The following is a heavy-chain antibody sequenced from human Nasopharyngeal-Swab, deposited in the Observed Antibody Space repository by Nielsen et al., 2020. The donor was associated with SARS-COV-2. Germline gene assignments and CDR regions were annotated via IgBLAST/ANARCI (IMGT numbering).Heavy chain of an antibody. CDR3: ARDRGYSYGQAYDY. D-gene: IGHD5-18*01. CDR2: IYYSGST. CDR1: GDPISSSSYY. Sequence: SETLSLTCTVSGDPISSSSYYWGWIRQPPGKGLEWIGSIYYSGSTYSNPSLKSRVTISVDTSKNQFSLKLSSVTAADTAVYYCARDRGYSYGQAYDYWGQGTLVTVSS. J-gene: IGHJ4*02. V-gene: IGHV4-39*02.